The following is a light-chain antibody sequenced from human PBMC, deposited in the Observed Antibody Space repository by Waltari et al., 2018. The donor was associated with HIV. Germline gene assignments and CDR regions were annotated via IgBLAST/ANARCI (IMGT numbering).Light chain of an antibody. CDR2: RNN. CDR3: SAWDSSLSAWV. Sequence: QAGLTQPPSVSKDLRPTATLTCTGNINNVGDQGAAWLQQHQGHPPKLLSSRNNNRPSGISERFSASRSGNTASLTITGLQPEDEADYYCSAWDSSLSAWVFGGGTKLTVL. CDR1: INNVGDQG. V-gene: IGLV10-54*01. J-gene: IGLJ3*02.